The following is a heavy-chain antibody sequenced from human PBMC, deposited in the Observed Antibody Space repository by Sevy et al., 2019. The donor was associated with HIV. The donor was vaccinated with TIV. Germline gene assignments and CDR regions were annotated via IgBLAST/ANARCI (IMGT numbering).Heavy chain of an antibody. Sequence: GGSLRLSCAASGFTFSSYAMSWVRQAPGKGLEWVSAISGSGGSTYYADSVKDRFTISRDNSKNTLYLQMNSLRAEDTAVYYCAKDVLVPESSFDYWGQGTLVTVSS. CDR1: GFTFSSYA. V-gene: IGHV3-23*01. J-gene: IGHJ4*02. CDR2: ISGSGGST. D-gene: IGHD2-8*01. CDR3: AKDVLVPESSFDY.